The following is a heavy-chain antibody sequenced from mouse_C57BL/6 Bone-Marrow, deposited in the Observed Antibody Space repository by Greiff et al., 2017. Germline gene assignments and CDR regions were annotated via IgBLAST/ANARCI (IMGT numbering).Heavy chain of an antibody. J-gene: IGHJ3*01. D-gene: IGHD2-3*01. CDR1: GYTFTSYW. V-gene: IGHV1-69*01. CDR2: IDPSDSYT. CDR3: ARSGDGPFAY. Sequence: QVQLQQPGAELVMPGASVKLSCKASGYTFTSYWMHWVKQRPGQGLEWIGEIDPSDSYTNYNQKFKGKSTLTVDKSSSTAYMQLSSLTSEYSAVYYCARSGDGPFAYWGQGTLVTVSA.